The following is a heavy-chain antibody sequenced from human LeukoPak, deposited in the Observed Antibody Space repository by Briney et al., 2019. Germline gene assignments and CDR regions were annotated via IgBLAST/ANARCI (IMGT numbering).Heavy chain of an antibody. D-gene: IGHD2-21*02. V-gene: IGHV4-4*02. CDR2: IYHSGST. Sequence: SGTLSLTCAVSGGSISSSNWWSWVRQPPGKGLEWIGEIYHSGSTNYNPSLKSRVTISVDKSKNQFSLKLSSVTAADTAVYYCARTPAYCGGDCYFDYWGQGTLVTVSS. J-gene: IGHJ4*02. CDR1: GGSISSSNW. CDR3: ARTPAYCGGDCYFDY.